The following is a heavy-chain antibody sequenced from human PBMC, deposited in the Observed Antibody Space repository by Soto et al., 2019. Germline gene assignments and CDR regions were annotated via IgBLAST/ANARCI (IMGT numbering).Heavy chain of an antibody. CDR3: ARAPPYCTNGVCYSGAHDFDI. CDR1: GYTFTGYY. CDR2: INPNSGGT. Sequence: ASVKVSCKASGYTFTGYYMHWVRQAPGQGLEWMGWINPNSGGTNYAQKFQGWVTMTRDTSISTAYMELSRLTSDDTAVYYCARAPPYCTNGVCYSGAHDFDIWGQGTMVTVSS. J-gene: IGHJ3*02. D-gene: IGHD2-8*01. V-gene: IGHV1-2*04.